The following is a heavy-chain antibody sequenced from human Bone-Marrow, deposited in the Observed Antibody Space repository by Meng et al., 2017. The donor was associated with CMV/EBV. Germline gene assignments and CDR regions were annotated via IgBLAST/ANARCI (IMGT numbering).Heavy chain of an antibody. CDR2: ISYDGTNR. Sequence: GESLKISCAASEFTFSTYAMHWVRQAPGKGLEWVALISYDGTNRYFADSVRGRFTISRDNSKNTLFLQMISLRPEDTAVYYCARSLAAAANYYHGMDGWGQGTTVTVSS. J-gene: IGHJ6*02. CDR1: EFTFSTYA. V-gene: IGHV3-30*04. D-gene: IGHD6-25*01. CDR3: ARSLAAAANYYHGMDG.